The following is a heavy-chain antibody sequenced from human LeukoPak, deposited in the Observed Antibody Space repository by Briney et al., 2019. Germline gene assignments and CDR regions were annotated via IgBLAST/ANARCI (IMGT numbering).Heavy chain of an antibody. CDR3: GYSGYDFPFDY. CDR1: EFSVSANY. D-gene: IGHD5-12*01. J-gene: IGHJ4*02. Sequence: GGSLRLSCAASEFSVSANYMSWVRQAPGKGLEWVSVVYSGGSTFYADSVKGRFTISRHNSRNTLYLQMNSLRAEDTAVYYCGYSGYDFPFDYWGQGTLVTVSS. CDR2: VYSGGST. V-gene: IGHV3-53*04.